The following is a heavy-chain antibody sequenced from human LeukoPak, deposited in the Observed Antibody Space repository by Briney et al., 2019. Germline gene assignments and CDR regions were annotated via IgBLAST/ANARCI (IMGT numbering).Heavy chain of an antibody. D-gene: IGHD4-17*01. Sequence: SVKVSCKASGGTFSSYAISWVRQAPGQGLEWMGGIIPIFGTANYAQKFQGRVTITADESTSTAYMELSSLRSEDTAVYYCARDPRGDYVTSDWYFDLWGRGTLVTVSS. CDR2: IIPIFGTA. CDR3: ARDPRGDYVTSDWYFDL. V-gene: IGHV1-69*13. CDR1: GGTFSSYA. J-gene: IGHJ2*01.